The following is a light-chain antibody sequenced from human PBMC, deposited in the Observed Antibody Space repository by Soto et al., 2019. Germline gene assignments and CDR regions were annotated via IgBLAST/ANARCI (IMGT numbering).Light chain of an antibody. CDR1: XSDVGGYNY. V-gene: IGLV2-14*01. Sequence: QSVLTQPASVSGSPGQSITIXXTGTXSDVGGYNYVSWYQQHPGKAPKLMIYDVSKRPSGVSNRFSGSKSGNTASLTISGLQAEDEADYYCSSYISSSTLNVFGTGTKPTVL. J-gene: IGLJ1*01. CDR2: DVS. CDR3: SSYISSSTLNV.